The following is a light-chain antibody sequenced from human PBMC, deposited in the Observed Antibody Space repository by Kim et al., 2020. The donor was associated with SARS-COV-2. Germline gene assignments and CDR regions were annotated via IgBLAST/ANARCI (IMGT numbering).Light chain of an antibody. CDR2: RNN. CDR3: SAWDNSLGAWV. CDR1: PNNVGNEG. Sequence: QPATLTCTGNPNNVGNEGAPWLQQHQGHPPKLLSYRNNNRPSGISERFSASRSGNTASLTITGLQPEDEADYYCSAWDNSLGAWVFGGGTQLTVL. J-gene: IGLJ3*02. V-gene: IGLV10-54*04.